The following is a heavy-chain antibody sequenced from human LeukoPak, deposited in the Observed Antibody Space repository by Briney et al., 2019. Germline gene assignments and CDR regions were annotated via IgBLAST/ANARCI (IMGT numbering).Heavy chain of an antibody. V-gene: IGHV3-30*02. CDR3: AKDSIWFGGLNRYYYMDV. CDR2: IRYDGSNK. J-gene: IGHJ6*03. Sequence: PGGSLRLSCAASGFTFSSYGMHWVRQAPGKGLEWVAFIRYDGSNKYYADSVKGRFTISRDNSKNTLYLQMNSLRAEDTAVYYCAKDSIWFGGLNRYYYMDVWGKGTTVTVSS. CDR1: GFTFSSYG. D-gene: IGHD3-10*01.